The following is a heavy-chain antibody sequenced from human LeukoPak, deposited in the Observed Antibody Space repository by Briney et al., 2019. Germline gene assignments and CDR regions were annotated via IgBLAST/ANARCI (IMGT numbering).Heavy chain of an antibody. CDR2: INPNSGGT. CDR1: GYTFTGYY. Sequence: ASVKVSCKASGYTFTGYYMHWVRQAPGQGLEWMGWINPNSGGTNYAQKFQGRVTMTRDTSISTAYMELSRLRSDDTAVYYCATARPYYYGMDVWGQGTTVTVSS. V-gene: IGHV1-2*02. J-gene: IGHJ6*02. D-gene: IGHD6-6*01. CDR3: ATARPYYYGMDV.